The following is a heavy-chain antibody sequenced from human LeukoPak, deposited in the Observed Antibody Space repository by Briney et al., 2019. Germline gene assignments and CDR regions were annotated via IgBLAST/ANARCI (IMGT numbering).Heavy chain of an antibody. CDR2: ISWNGGSI. CDR1: GFTFDDYA. CDR3: AKVKDTGELLWDPFDI. Sequence: GGSLRLSCAASGFTFDDYAMRWVRQAPGKGLEWVSGISWNGGSIGYADSVNGRFTISRDNAKNSLYLQMNSMRAEDAALYYCAKVKDTGELLWDPFDIWGQGTMVTVSS. D-gene: IGHD3-10*01. V-gene: IGHV3-9*01. J-gene: IGHJ3*02.